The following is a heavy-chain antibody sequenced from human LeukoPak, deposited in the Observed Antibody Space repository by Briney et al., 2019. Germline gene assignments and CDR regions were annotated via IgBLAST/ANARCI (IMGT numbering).Heavy chain of an antibody. V-gene: IGHV1-18*01. D-gene: IGHD2-2*01. CDR2: ISAYNGNT. J-gene: IGHJ6*03. CDR3: ARRDCSSTSCYDRPYYYMDV. Sequence: ASVKVSCKASGYTFTSYGISWVRQAPGQGLEWMGWISAYNGNTNYAQKLQGRVTMTTDTSTSTAYMELSSLRSEDTAVYYCARRDCSSTSCYDRPYYYMDVWGKGTTVTISS. CDR1: GYTFTSYG.